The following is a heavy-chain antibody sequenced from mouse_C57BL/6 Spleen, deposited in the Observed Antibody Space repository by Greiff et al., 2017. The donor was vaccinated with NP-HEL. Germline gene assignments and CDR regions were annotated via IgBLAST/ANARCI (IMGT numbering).Heavy chain of an antibody. V-gene: IGHV1-80*01. CDR3: ARPYYDYDGVYYFDY. D-gene: IGHD2-4*01. Sequence: VQLQQSGAELVKPGASVKISCKASGYAFSSYWMNWVKQRPGKGLEWIGQIYPGDGDTNYNGKFKGKATLTADKSSSTAYMQLSSLTSEDSAVYFCARPYYDYDGVYYFDYWGQGTTLTVSS. J-gene: IGHJ2*01. CDR1: GYAFSSYW. CDR2: IYPGDGDT.